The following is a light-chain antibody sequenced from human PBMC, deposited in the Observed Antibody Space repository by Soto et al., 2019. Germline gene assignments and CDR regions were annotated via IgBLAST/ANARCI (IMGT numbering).Light chain of an antibody. CDR2: DAS. V-gene: IGKV3-11*01. Sequence: EIMLSQSPATLSLYPGERATLSCRASQSVSSYLAWYQQKPGQAPRLLIYDASNRATGIPARFSGSGSGTDFTLTISSLEPEDFAVYYCQQYNKWPPITFGQRRLLEIK. CDR1: QSVSSY. J-gene: IGKJ5*01. CDR3: QQYNKWPPIT.